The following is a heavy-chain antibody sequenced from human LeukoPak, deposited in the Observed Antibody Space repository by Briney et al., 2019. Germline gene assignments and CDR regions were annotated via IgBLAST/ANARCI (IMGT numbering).Heavy chain of an antibody. CDR2: VYYTGTT. CDR3: ARHRRSPRSSSHFYY. J-gene: IGHJ4*02. V-gene: IGHV4-39*01. CDR1: GGSISSSSYY. D-gene: IGHD6-6*01. Sequence: PSETLSLTCNVSGGSISSSSYYWGWIRQPPGKGLEWLGNVYYTGTTYYNPSLESRVTISVDTSNNQFSLKLSSVTAADTAVYYCARHRRSPRSSSHFYYWGQGTLVTVSS.